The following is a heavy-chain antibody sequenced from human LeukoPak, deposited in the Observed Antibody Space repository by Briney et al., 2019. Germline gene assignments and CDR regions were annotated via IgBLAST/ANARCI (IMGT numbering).Heavy chain of an antibody. CDR2: IGDTT. CDR1: GFAFSSYA. J-gene: IGHJ4*02. Sequence: GGSLRLSCVASGFAFSSYAMSWVRQAPGKGLEWVSSIGDTTFYADSVKGRFTISRDNSKNTLYLQMNSLRAEDTAVYYCAKVGLGLYESSLDFDYWGQGTLVTVSS. CDR3: AKVGLGLYESSLDFDY. D-gene: IGHD3-22*01. V-gene: IGHV3-23*01.